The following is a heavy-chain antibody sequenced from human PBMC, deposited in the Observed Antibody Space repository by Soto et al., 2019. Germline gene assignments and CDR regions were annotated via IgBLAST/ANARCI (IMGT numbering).Heavy chain of an antibody. CDR1: GFIFNTYG. CDR3: VRERGPFNAFDV. V-gene: IGHV3-33*01. J-gene: IGHJ3*01. Sequence: GGSLRLSCATSGFIFNTYGMHWVRQAPGKGLEWVAVIWPDGSNRYYADSVSGQFTISRDNSMSGLFLQMNSLRTEDTALYYCVRERGPFNAFDVWGPGTMVTVSS. CDR2: IWPDGSNR.